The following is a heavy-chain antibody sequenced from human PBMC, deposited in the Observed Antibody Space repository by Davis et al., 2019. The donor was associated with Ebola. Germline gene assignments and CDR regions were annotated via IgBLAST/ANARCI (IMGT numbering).Heavy chain of an antibody. D-gene: IGHD4-11*01. J-gene: IGHJ5*02. CDR1: GGTFSSYA. Sequence: SVKVSCKASGGTFSSYAISWVRQAPGQGLEWMGRIIPILGIANYAQKFQGRVTITADESTSTAYMELSSLRSEDTAVYYCARDLLRLQSYNWFDPWGQGTLVTVSS. CDR3: ARDLLRLQSYNWFDP. V-gene: IGHV1-69*04. CDR2: IIPILGIA.